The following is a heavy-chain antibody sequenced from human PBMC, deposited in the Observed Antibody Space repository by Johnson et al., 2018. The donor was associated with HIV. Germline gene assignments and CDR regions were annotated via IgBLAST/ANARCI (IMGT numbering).Heavy chain of an antibody. J-gene: IGHJ3*02. CDR1: GFTFSSYG. CDR3: ARSRDYGPARSAFDI. V-gene: IGHV3-NL1*01. D-gene: IGHD4-17*01. Sequence: QVQLVESGGGVVQPGRSLRLSCAASGFTFSSYGMHWVRQAPGKGLEWVSGISGSGGSTFYADSVKGRFTISRDNAKNSLYLQMNSLRAEDTAVYYCARSRDYGPARSAFDIWGQGTMVTVSS. CDR2: ISGSGGST.